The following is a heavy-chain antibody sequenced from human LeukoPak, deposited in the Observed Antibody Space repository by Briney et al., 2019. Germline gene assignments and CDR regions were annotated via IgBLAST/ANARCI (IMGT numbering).Heavy chain of an antibody. Sequence: GGSLRLSCAASGFTFSSYWMSWVRQAPGKGLEWAANIKQDGSEKYYVDSVKGRFTISRDNAKNSLYLQMNSLRAEDTAVYYCARAYCSGGSCYFPDAFDIWGQGTMVTVSS. J-gene: IGHJ3*02. CDR2: IKQDGSEK. CDR3: ARAYCSGGSCYFPDAFDI. CDR1: GFTFSSYW. V-gene: IGHV3-7*03. D-gene: IGHD2-15*01.